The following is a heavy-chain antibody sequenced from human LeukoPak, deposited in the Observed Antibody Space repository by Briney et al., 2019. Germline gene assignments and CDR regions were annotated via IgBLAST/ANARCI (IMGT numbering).Heavy chain of an antibody. CDR2: IMPVYGTA. Sequence: GASVKVSCKASGGPFSRLAISWVRQAPGQGLEWMGDIMPVYGTANYAQNFQGRVTITTDESTGTGYMELSRLTSEDTAVYYCARDISGPVGYFQHWGQGTLVTVSS. CDR1: GGPFSRLA. V-gene: IGHV1-69*05. J-gene: IGHJ1*01. CDR3: ARDISGPVGYFQH. D-gene: IGHD2-15*01.